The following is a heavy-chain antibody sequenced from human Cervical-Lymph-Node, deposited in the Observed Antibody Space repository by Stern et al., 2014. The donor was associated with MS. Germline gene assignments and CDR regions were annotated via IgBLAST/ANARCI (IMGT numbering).Heavy chain of an antibody. J-gene: IGHJ6*02. D-gene: IGHD3-10*01. V-gene: IGHV1-24*01. CDR2: FDHEDGKP. Sequence: MQLVESGAEVKQPGASVKVSCKVSGYTLTELSMHWVRQAPGKGLEWMGGFDHEDGKPSDAQKFRGRVTLTEDTSTDTAYMELSGLRSEDTAVYYCATDTGVALRDYYYYGLDVWGQGTTVTVSS. CDR1: GYTLTELS. CDR3: ATDTGVALRDYYYYGLDV.